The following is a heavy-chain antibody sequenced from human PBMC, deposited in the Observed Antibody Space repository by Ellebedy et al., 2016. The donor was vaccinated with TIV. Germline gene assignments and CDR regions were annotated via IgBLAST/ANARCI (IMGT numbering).Heavy chain of an antibody. Sequence: GGSLRLXXAASGFTFSSYSMNWVRQAPGKGLEWVSYISSSGSTIYYADSVKGRFTISRDNAKNSLYLQMNSLRAEDTAVYYCARERERKGVARIGYFDYWGQGTLVTVSS. CDR3: ARERERKGVARIGYFDY. D-gene: IGHD3-3*01. J-gene: IGHJ4*02. V-gene: IGHV3-48*04. CDR2: ISSSGSTI. CDR1: GFTFSSYS.